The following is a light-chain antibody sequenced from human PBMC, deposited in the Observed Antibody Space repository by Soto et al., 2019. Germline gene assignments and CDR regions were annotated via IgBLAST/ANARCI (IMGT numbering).Light chain of an antibody. CDR3: QQYYNPPRT. J-gene: IGKJ1*01. Sequence: DIVMTQSPDSLAVSLGERATINCKSSQSVLHTSNNRNYLAWYRQKPGQPPKLLIYWASTRESGVPDRFSGSGSGTDFTLTISSLQAEDVAVYYCQQYYNPPRTFGQGTKVEIK. CDR2: WAS. V-gene: IGKV4-1*01. CDR1: QSVLHTSNNRNY.